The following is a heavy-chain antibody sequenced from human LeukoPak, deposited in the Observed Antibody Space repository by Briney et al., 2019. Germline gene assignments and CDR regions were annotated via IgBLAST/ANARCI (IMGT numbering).Heavy chain of an antibody. V-gene: IGHV3-21*01. CDR2: LSSTSTYI. D-gene: IGHD3-22*01. CDR1: GASISSSS. Sequence: ETLSLTCTVSGASISSSSYYWGWIRQPPGKGLEWVSSLSSTSTYIYYADSVKGRFTISRDNAKNSLYLQMNRLRAEDTAVYYCARVAYYASSGPPDYWGQGTLVTVSS. CDR3: ARVAYYASSGPPDY. J-gene: IGHJ4*02.